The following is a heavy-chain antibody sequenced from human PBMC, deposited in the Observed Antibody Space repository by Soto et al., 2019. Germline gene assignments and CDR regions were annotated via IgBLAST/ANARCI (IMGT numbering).Heavy chain of an antibody. Sequence: QVQLQESGPTLVKPSETLSLTCTVSGGSIRSYCWTWIRQPPGEGLEWIGCICNSGTTNYNPTLKTRVDMSIHTQSSHFPVQLRSVTVADTAFCYCAGGVWIGLATLRRMNVRGKVSTVTVSS. V-gene: IGHV4-59*08. D-gene: IGHD5-12*01. CDR3: AGGVWIGLATLRRMNV. CDR2: ICNSGTT. J-gene: IGHJ6*03. CDR1: GGSIRSYC.